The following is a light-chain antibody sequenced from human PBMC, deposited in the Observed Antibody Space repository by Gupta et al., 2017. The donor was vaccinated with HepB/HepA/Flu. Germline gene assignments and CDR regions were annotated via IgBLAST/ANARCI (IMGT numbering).Light chain of an antibody. J-gene: IGKJ4*01. V-gene: IGKV3-11*01. CDR3: QQRSLWPPT. CDR1: ETISNN. Sequence: EIVLTPSPVTLSLSPGDTATLSCRANETISNNLAWYQKKPGQPPRLLIYDASVTATGVPARISGSGSGTDFSLIISRLEAGDFAVYYCQQRSLWPPTFGGGTRVEIK. CDR2: DAS.